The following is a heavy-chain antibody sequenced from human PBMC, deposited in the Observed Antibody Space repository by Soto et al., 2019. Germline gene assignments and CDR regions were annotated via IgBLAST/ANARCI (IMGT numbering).Heavy chain of an antibody. CDR3: AIVAGTYYYDISGYRVHYYYYYGTDV. D-gene: IGHD3-22*01. CDR1: GYTFTSYY. Sequence: QVQLVQSGAEVKKPGASVKVSCKASGYTFTSYYMHWVRQAPGQGLEWMGIINPSGGSTSYAQKAQDWVTMTRDRSASRVYMKLSRMRSEDTAVYYCAIVAGTYYYDISGYRVHYYYYYGTDVWGQGTTVTVTS. J-gene: IGHJ6*02. CDR2: INPSGGST. V-gene: IGHV1-46*01.